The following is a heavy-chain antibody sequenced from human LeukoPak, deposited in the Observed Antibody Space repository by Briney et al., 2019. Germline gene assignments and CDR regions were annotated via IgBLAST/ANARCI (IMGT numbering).Heavy chain of an antibody. CDR3: ATRKYYYDSSGYFGYY. CDR1: GGTFSGYA. V-gene: IGHV1-69*01. CDR2: IIPIFGTA. Sequence: SVKVSCKASGGTFSGYAISWVRQAPGQGLEWMGGIIPIFGTANYAQKFQGRVTVTADESTSTAYMELSSLRSEDTAVYYCATRKYYYDSSGYFGYYWGQGTLVTVSS. D-gene: IGHD3-22*01. J-gene: IGHJ4*02.